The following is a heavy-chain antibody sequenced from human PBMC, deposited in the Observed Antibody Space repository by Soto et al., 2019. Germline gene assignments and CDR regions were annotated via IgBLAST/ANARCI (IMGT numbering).Heavy chain of an antibody. Sequence: SETLSLTCAVSGGSIRNTNLWSWVRQFPGKGLEWIGEVHLNGNTNYNPSLKSRVTLSIDEPRNQLSLTLNSVTAADTAVYYCARLPVRGVVRRGFDSWGQGALVTVSS. CDR1: GGSIRNTNL. CDR3: ARLPVRGVVRRGFDS. D-gene: IGHD3-10*01. CDR2: VHLNGNT. J-gene: IGHJ4*02. V-gene: IGHV4-4*02.